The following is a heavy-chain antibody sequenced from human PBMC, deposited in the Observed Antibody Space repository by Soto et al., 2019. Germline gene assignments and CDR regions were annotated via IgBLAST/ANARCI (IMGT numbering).Heavy chain of an antibody. CDR2: IYPGDSDT. CDR3: ARTIAAAGHYYGMDV. J-gene: IGHJ6*02. CDR1: GYSFTSYW. V-gene: IGHV5-51*01. D-gene: IGHD6-13*01. Sequence: GEALKISCKGSGYSFTSYWIGWVRQMPGKGLEWMGIIYPGDSDTRYSPSFQGQVTISADKSISTAYLQWSSLKASDTAMYYCARTIAAAGHYYGMDVWGQGTTVTVSS.